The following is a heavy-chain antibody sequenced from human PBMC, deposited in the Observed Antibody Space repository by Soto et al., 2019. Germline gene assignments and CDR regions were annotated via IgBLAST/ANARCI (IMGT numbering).Heavy chain of an antibody. Sequence: ASVKVSCKASGYTFTAYYIHWVRQAPGQGLEWMGWINPDSGDTSYAQKFQGRVTMTRDTSFGPAYMELSSLRSDDTAIYYCARDPGDRTFENWGQGXLVTVYS. J-gene: IGHJ4*02. V-gene: IGHV1-2*02. CDR2: INPDSGDT. CDR1: GYTFTAYY. D-gene: IGHD2-21*02. CDR3: ARDPGDRTFEN.